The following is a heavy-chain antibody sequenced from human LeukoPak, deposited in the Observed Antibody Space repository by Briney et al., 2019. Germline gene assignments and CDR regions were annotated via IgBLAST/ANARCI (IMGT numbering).Heavy chain of an antibody. D-gene: IGHD3-9*01. CDR1: GGSITSGNW. J-gene: IGHJ4*02. V-gene: IGHV4-4*02. CDR2: IYHSGST. Sequence: PSETLSLTCAVSGGSITSGNWWSWVRQPPGKGLEWIGEIYHSGSTNYNPSLKSRVTISVDKSKNQFSLKLSSVTAADTAVYFCARAGGDGILTGSLNYWGQGTLVTVSS. CDR3: ARAGGDGILTGSLNY.